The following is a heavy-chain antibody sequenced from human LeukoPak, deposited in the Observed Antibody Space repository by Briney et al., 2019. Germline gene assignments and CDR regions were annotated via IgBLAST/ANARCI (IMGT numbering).Heavy chain of an antibody. J-gene: IGHJ5*02. CDR3: ARGGYYDSGGYFDWFDP. CDR2: ISSSGSTI. Sequence: GGSLRLSCAASGFTFSSYEMNWVRQAPGKGLEWVSYISSSGSTIYYADSVKGRFTISRDNAKNSLYLQMNSLRAEDTAVYYCARGGYYDSGGYFDWFDPWGQGTLVTVSS. V-gene: IGHV3-48*03. D-gene: IGHD3-22*01. CDR1: GFTFSSYE.